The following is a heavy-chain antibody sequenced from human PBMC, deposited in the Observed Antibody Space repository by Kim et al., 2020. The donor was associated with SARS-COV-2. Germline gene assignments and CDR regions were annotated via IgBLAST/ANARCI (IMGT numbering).Heavy chain of an antibody. CDR1: GFTFSSYE. Sequence: GGSLRLSCAASGFTFSSYEMNWVRQAPGKGLEWVSYISSSGSTIYYADSVKGRFTISRDNAKNSLYLQMNSLRAEDTAVYYCARDGGYCTNGVCYPGAFDIWGQGTMVTVSS. V-gene: IGHV3-48*03. J-gene: IGHJ3*02. CDR3: ARDGGYCTNGVCYPGAFDI. D-gene: IGHD2-8*01. CDR2: ISSSGSTI.